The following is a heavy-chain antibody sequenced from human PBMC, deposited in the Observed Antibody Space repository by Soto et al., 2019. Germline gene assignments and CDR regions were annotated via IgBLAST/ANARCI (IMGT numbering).Heavy chain of an antibody. V-gene: IGHV4-38-2*01. CDR2: IFRNGAT. CDR3: ARARGADRPNSFDP. Sequence: PSETLSLTCGVSGYSISGGYHWVWIRQPPGKGLEWIASIFRNGATHYSLSLKSRATISVDTPRNQFSLKLTSVTAADTATYYCARARGADRPNSFDPWGQGTPVTVSS. D-gene: IGHD3-10*01. CDR1: GYSISGGYH. J-gene: IGHJ5*02.